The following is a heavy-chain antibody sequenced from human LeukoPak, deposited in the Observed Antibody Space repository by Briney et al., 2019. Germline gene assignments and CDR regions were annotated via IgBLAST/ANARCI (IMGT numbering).Heavy chain of an antibody. Sequence: PGGSLRLSCAASGFTFSNYAMSWVRQAPGKGLECVSVIIGSGGSTYYADSVKGRFTISRDNSKNTLYLQMNSLRAEDTAVYYCAKVPLGYCSVGSCYLDYWGQGTLVTVSS. CDR2: IIGSGGST. D-gene: IGHD2-15*01. J-gene: IGHJ4*02. CDR1: GFTFSNYA. V-gene: IGHV3-23*01. CDR3: AKVPLGYCSVGSCYLDY.